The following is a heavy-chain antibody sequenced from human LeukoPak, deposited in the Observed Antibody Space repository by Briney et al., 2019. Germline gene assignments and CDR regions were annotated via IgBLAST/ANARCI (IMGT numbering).Heavy chain of an antibody. CDR3: AKDPGGSYYLGYFDY. CDR2: ISYDGSNK. Sequence: PGRSLRLSCAASGFTYSSYGMHWVRQAPGKGLAWVAVISYDGSNKYYADSVKGRFTISRDNSKNTLYLQMNSLRAEDTAVYYCAKDPGGSYYLGYFDYWGQGTLVTVSS. D-gene: IGHD1-26*01. CDR1: GFTYSSYG. J-gene: IGHJ4*02. V-gene: IGHV3-30*18.